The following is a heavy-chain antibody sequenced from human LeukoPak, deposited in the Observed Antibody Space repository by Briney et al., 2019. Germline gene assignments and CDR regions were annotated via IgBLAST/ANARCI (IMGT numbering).Heavy chain of an antibody. Sequence: PGGSLRLSCAASGFALSSYAMSWVRQAPGKGLEWVAATRSSDAGTSPAEAVGVRFTISRDNSKTTLYLQLKSLRADDAVTAYCARAPVTSCRGAFCYLFYVWGQGALVTVSS. D-gene: IGHD2-15*01. CDR1: GFALSSYA. CDR3: ARAPVTSCRGAFCYLFYV. J-gene: IGHJ4*02. CDR2: TRSSDAGT. V-gene: IGHV3-23*01.